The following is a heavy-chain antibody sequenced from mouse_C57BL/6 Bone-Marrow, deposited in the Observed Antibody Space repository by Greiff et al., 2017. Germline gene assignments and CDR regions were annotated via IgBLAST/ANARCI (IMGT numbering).Heavy chain of an antibody. D-gene: IGHD1-1*01. CDR3: ARNYGSLDY. V-gene: IGHV7-3*01. CDR2: IRNKANGYTT. CDR1: GFTFTDYY. Sequence: DVMLVESGGGLVQPGGSLSLSCAASGFTFTDYYMSWVRQPPGKALEWLGFIRNKANGYTTEYSASVKGRFTISRDNSQSILYLQMNALRAEDSATYYCARNYGSLDYWGQGTTLTVSS. J-gene: IGHJ2*01.